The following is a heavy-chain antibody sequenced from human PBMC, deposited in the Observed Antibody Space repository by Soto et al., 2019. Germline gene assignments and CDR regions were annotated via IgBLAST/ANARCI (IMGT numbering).Heavy chain of an antibody. D-gene: IGHD3-10*01. CDR2: ISSSSSYT. Sequence: PGGSLRLSCAASGFTFSSSTMSWVRQPPGKGLEWVSAISSSSSYTYYADSLKGRFTISRDNAKNSLYLQMHNLRAEDTALYYCARDLGEVSAFWGQGNLVTVSS. CDR3: ARDLGEVSAF. V-gene: IGHV3-21*06. J-gene: IGHJ4*02. CDR1: GFTFSSST.